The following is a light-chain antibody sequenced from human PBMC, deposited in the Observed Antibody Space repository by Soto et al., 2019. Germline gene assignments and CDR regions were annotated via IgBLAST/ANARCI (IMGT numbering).Light chain of an antibody. CDR2: AAS. CDR1: QSVRTY. V-gene: IGKV3-15*01. Sequence: EIVMTQSPATLSVSPGETATLSCRASQSVRTYLAWYQQKPGQAPRLLIYAASTRATGIPARFSGGGSGTEYPLPLRSLPSESFANYYCLQYSELRTFGQGSKLEIK. CDR3: LQYSELRT. J-gene: IGKJ1*01.